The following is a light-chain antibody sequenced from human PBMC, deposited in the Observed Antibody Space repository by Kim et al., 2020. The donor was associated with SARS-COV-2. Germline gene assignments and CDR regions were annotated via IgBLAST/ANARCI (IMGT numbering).Light chain of an antibody. J-gene: IGLJ3*02. CDR1: ISNIGFSP. CDR3: ATWDDTLSGRV. Sequence: GQRVTISCPGSISNIGFSPVSWYQHLPGTAPKLLIYGNDQRPSGVPDRFSGSKSGTSASLAISGLQSRDEGDYYCATWDDTLSGRVFGGGTKLTVL. CDR2: GND. V-gene: IGLV1-44*01.